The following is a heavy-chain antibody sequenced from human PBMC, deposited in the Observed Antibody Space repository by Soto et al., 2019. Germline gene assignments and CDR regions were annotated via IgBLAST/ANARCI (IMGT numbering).Heavy chain of an antibody. Sequence: SETLSLTCAVYGGSFSGYYWCWIRQPPGKGLEWIGEINHSGSTNYNPSLKSRVTISVDTSKNQFSLKLSSVTAADTAVYYCARCLSECYYRKYNYFLPWGHGTLVSVSS. V-gene: IGHV4-34*01. J-gene: IGHJ5*02. D-gene: IGHD3-10*01. CDR1: GGSFSGYY. CDR2: INHSGST. CDR3: ARCLSECYYRKYNYFLP.